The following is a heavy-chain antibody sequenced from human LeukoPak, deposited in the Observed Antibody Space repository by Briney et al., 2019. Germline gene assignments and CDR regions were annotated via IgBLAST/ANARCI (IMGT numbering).Heavy chain of an antibody. J-gene: IGHJ4*02. D-gene: IGHD3-10*01. CDR1: GFTFSDYY. CDR2: ISSSGSTI. CDR3: AALWFGETGDY. V-gene: IGHV3-11*04. Sequence: GGSLRLSCAASGFTFSDYYMSWIRQAPGKGLEWVSYISSSGSTIYYADSVKGRFTISRDNSKNTLYQQMNSPRAEDTAVYYCAALWFGETGDYWGQGTLVTVSS.